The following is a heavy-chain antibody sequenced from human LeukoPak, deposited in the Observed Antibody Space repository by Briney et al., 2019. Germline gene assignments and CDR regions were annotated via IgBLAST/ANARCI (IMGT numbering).Heavy chain of an antibody. V-gene: IGHV4-59*01. CDR2: IYYSGST. D-gene: IGHD3-3*01. CDR3: ARGDFCSKSNCYLRPMDV. J-gene: IGHJ6*03. Sequence: SETLSLTCTVSGGSISDYYWNWIRQPPGKGLEWIGYIYYSGSTTYNPSLKSRVTMSVDTAKNQFSLRLRSVTAADTAVYYCARGDFCSKSNCYLRPMDVWGKGTTVTVSS. CDR1: GGSISDYY.